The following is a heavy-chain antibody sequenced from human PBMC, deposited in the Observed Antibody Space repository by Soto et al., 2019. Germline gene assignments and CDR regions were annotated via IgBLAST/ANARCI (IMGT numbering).Heavy chain of an antibody. CDR1: GYTFTSYS. J-gene: IGHJ3*02. Sequence: ASVKVSCKASGYTFTSYSMHWLRHAPGQRLEWMGWINAGNGNTKYSQKFQGRVTITRDTSASTAYMELSSLRSEDTAVYYCASPGRYCSSTSCYIGAFDIWGQGTMVTVSS. V-gene: IGHV1-3*01. CDR3: ASPGRYCSSTSCYIGAFDI. D-gene: IGHD2-2*02. CDR2: INAGNGNT.